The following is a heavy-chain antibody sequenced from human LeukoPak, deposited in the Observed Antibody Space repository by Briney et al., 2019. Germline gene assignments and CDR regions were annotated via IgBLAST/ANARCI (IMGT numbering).Heavy chain of an antibody. J-gene: IGHJ4*02. CDR1: GFTLRSYT. CDR2: ISVSGNT. V-gene: IGHV3-23*01. CDR3: ARVVGALGDY. Sequence: GGSLRLSCAASGFTLRSYTMSCARHAPGKGLGWVSAISVSGNTYHADSVNGRFTISRDNSKNTLYLQMNSLRAEDTAVYYCARVVGALGDYWGQGTLVTVSS. D-gene: IGHD2-21*01.